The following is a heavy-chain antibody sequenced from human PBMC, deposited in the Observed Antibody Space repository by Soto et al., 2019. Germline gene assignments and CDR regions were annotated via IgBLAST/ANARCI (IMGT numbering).Heavy chain of an antibody. J-gene: IGHJ6*03. CDR3: AGGSLEGDYYYMDV. V-gene: IGHV4-34*01. CDR2: INPSGST. CDR1: GGSFSAYH. Sequence: PSETLSLTCDVYGGSFSAYHWSWIRQPPGKGLEWIGEINPSGSTNYYPSLKSRDTISVDATNNQSSLKLSSVTAADTAVYYCAGGSLEGDYYYMDVWDKGTTVTVSS.